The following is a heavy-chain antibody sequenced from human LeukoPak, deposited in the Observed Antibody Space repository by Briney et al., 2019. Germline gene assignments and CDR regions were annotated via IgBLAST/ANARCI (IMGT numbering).Heavy chain of an antibody. D-gene: IGHD3-10*01. J-gene: IGHJ4*02. V-gene: IGHV1-69*13. CDR1: GGTFSNYA. CDR3: ERDALQPGPGVFDY. Sequence: SVKVSCKASGGTFSNYAISWVRQAPGQGLEWRGGIIPIFGTANYAQKFQGRVTITADESTSTAYMELSSLRSEDTDVYYCERDALQPGPGVFDYWGQGTLVTVSS. CDR2: IIPIFGTA.